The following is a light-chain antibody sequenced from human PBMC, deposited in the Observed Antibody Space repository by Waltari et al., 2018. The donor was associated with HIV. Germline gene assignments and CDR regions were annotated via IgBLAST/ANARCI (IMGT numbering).Light chain of an antibody. CDR3: NSRDSSGNHR. V-gene: IGLV3-19*01. CDR1: SLRSYY. CDR2: GKN. Sequence: SSELTQDPAVSVALGQTVRITFPGDSLRSYYASWYQQKPGQAPVLVIYGKNNRPSGIPDRFSGSSSGNTASLTITGAQAEDEADYYCNSRDSSGNHRFGGGTKLTVL. J-gene: IGLJ2*01.